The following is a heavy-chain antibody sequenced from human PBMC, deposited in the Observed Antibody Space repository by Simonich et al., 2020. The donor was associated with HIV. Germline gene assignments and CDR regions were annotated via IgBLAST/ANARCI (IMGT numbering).Heavy chain of an antibody. V-gene: IGHV1-3*01. CDR3: ARGWELLHAFDY. Sequence: QVQLVQSGAEVKKPGASVKVSCKDSGYTFFNYAMNWVRKAPGQRLEWMGWINVGNGNTKDSQKFQGRVTITRDTSASTAYMELSSLRSEDTAVYYCARGWELLHAFDYWGQGTLVTVSS. D-gene: IGHD1-26*01. CDR1: GYTFFNYA. J-gene: IGHJ4*02. CDR2: INVGNGNT.